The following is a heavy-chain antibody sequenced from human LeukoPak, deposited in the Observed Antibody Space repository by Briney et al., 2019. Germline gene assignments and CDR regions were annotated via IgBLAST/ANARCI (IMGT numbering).Heavy chain of an antibody. Sequence: EASVKVSCKASGYTFTSYDINWVRQATGQGLEWMGWINAGNGNTKYSQEFQGRVTITRDTSASTAYMELSSLRSEDMAVYYCARGPTVTTPGRLKWFDPWGQGTLVTVSS. D-gene: IGHD4-17*01. CDR2: INAGNGNT. CDR3: ARGPTVTTPGRLKWFDP. J-gene: IGHJ5*02. V-gene: IGHV1-3*03. CDR1: GYTFTSYD.